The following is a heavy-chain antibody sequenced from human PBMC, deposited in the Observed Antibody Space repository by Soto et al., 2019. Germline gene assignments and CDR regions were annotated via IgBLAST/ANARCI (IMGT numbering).Heavy chain of an antibody. D-gene: IGHD3-16*01. Sequence: SETLSLTCAVYGGSFSGYYWSWIRQPPGKGLEWIGEINHSGSTNYNPSLKSRVTISVDTSKNQFSLKLSSVTAADTAVYYCARRDYVFDYWGQGTLVTVSS. CDR2: INHSGST. J-gene: IGHJ4*02. CDR1: GGSFSGYY. V-gene: IGHV4-34*01. CDR3: ARRDYVFDY.